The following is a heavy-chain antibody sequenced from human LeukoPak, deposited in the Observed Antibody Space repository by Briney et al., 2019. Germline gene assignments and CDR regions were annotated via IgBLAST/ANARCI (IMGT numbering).Heavy chain of an antibody. D-gene: IGHD3-10*01. Sequence: PSETLSLTYAVSGASLSSDGFWWNWVRQPPGKGLEWIGQIGYSGTTNYKPSLKSRLTISTDASNNHFSLRLTSVTPADTAVYYCARIGGVFHHWGQGTLVTVSS. CDR2: IGYSGTT. CDR3: ARIGGVFHH. V-gene: IGHV4-61*03. CDR1: GASLSSDGFW. J-gene: IGHJ1*01.